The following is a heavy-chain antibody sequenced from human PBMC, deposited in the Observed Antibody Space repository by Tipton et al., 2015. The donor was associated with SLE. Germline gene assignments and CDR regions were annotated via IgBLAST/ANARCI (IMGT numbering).Heavy chain of an antibody. CDR1: GGSISSYY. CDR3: AREPNSSPGY. D-gene: IGHD6-13*01. J-gene: IGHJ4*02. Sequence: TLSLTCTVSGGSISSYYWSWIRQPPGKGLEWIGCIYYSGSTNYNPSLKSRVTISVDTSKNQFSLKLSSVTAADTAVYYCAREPNSSPGYWGQGTLVTVSS. CDR2: IYYSGST. V-gene: IGHV4-59*01.